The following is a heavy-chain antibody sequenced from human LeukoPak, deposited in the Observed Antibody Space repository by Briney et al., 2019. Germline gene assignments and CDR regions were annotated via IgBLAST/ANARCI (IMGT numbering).Heavy chain of an antibody. V-gene: IGHV3-7*01. Sequence: PGGSLRLSCSASGFTFSTYWMSWVRQAPGKGLEWVANMRRDGNEIYYLDSVRGRFTISRDNAKNSLYLQMNSLRAEDTAVYYCARDQDIVVVVAASPGSFDYWGQGTLVTVSS. CDR3: ARDQDIVVVVAASPGSFDY. CDR1: GFTFSTYW. D-gene: IGHD2-15*01. J-gene: IGHJ4*02. CDR2: MRRDGNEI.